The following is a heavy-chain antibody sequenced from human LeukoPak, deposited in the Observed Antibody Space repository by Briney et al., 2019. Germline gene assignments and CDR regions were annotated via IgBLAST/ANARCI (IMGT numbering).Heavy chain of an antibody. Sequence: SETRSLTCGVCGGSFKGFYWSGIRNPPEKGLEWIGEINHSGSTNYNPSLKSRVTISVDTSKNQFSLKLSSVTAADTAVYYCARDGYYYPNFDIWGQGTMVTVSS. D-gene: IGHD3-22*01. CDR1: GGSFKGFY. CDR3: ARDGYYYPNFDI. J-gene: IGHJ3*02. CDR2: INHSGST. V-gene: IGHV4-34*01.